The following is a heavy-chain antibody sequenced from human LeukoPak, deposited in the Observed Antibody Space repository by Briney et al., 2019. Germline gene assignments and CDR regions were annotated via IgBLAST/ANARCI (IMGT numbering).Heavy chain of an antibody. CDR3: ARAVVVVAGWGASDI. CDR2: INSDGSST. V-gene: IGHV3-74*01. Sequence: GGSLRLSCAASGFTFSSYWMHWVRQAPGKGLVWVSRINSDGSSTSYADSVKGRFTISRDNAKNTLYLQMNSLRAEDTAVYYCARAVVVVAGWGASDIWGQGTMVTVSS. D-gene: IGHD2-21*01. J-gene: IGHJ3*02. CDR1: GFTFSSYW.